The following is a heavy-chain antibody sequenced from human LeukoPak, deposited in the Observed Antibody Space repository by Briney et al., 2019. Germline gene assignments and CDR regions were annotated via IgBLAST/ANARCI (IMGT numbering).Heavy chain of an antibody. Sequence: GGSLRLSCAASGFTFSKSWMNWVRQSPEKGLEWVANINQDGSEKYYVDSVKGRFTISRDNAKNSLFLQMNSLRAEDTAVYYCVGPHSISGWLFLYWGQGTLVTVSS. J-gene: IGHJ4*02. CDR1: GFTFSKSW. CDR3: VGPHSISGWLFLY. V-gene: IGHV3-7*04. CDR2: INQDGSEK. D-gene: IGHD6-19*01.